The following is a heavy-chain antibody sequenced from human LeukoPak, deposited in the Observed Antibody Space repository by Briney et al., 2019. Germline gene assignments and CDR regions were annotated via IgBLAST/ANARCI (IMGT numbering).Heavy chain of an antibody. D-gene: IGHD6-13*01. Sequence: GRSLRLSCAASGFTFSSYGMHWVRQAPGKGLEWVAVISYDGSNKYYADSVKGRFTISRDNSKNTLYLQMNSLRAEDTAVYYCATYSSSWYSLPIPLDYWGQGTLITVSS. CDR3: ATYSSSWYSLPIPLDY. J-gene: IGHJ4*02. CDR2: ISYDGSNK. V-gene: IGHV3-30*03. CDR1: GFTFSSYG.